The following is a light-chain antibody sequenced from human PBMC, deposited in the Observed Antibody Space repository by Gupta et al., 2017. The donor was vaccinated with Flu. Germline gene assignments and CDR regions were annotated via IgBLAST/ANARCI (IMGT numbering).Light chain of an antibody. CDR2: DDS. CDR3: QVWDRMSDHCV. CDR1: NIGDKG. J-gene: IGLJ1*01. Sequence: SSVLSQPPSVSVAPGQPATSACGEDNIGDKGVHWYQQRPGQAPVLVVYDDSDRHAGIPERFSGSNSGNAATLTITRVEAGDEADYYCQVWDRMSDHCVYGTGTKVTVL. V-gene: IGLV3-21*02.